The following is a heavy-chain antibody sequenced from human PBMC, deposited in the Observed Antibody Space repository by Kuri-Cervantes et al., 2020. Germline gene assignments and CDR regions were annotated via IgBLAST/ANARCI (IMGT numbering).Heavy chain of an antibody. CDR3: AREAVWLQFLYYFDY. Sequence: GGSLRLSCAASGFTFSDYYMSWIRQAPGKGLEWMANISQDGSEKHYVDSVKGRFTTSRDNAKNSLYLQMNSLRAEDTAVCYCAREAVWLQFLYYFDYWGQGTLVTVSS. J-gene: IGHJ4*02. D-gene: IGHD5-24*01. V-gene: IGHV3-7*01. CDR2: ISQDGSEK. CDR1: GFTFSDYY.